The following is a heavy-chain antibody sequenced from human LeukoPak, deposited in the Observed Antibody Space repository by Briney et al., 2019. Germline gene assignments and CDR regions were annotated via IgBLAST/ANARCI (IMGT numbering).Heavy chain of an antibody. J-gene: IGHJ4*02. CDR1: GFTVTSSA. D-gene: IGHD6-19*01. V-gene: IGHV1-58*02. CDR3: AADYSSGWGGFDY. CDR2: IVVASGNT. Sequence: GTSGKVSCKASGFTVTSSAMQWGRQSRGQRRKGRGWIVVASGNTNYAKTFQESVTITRDMSTSTAYMELSSLRSEDTPVYYCAADYSSGWGGFDYWGQGTLVTVSS.